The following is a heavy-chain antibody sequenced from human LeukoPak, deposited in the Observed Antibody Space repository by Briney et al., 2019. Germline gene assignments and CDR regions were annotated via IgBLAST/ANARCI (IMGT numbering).Heavy chain of an antibody. Sequence: GGALRLSCAASGFTFSSYGMHGVRQAPGKGLEGVAVIWYDGSNKYYADSVKGRFTISRDNSENTLYLQMNSLRAEDTAVYYCARDQSGYDFGFDYWGQGTLVTVSS. V-gene: IGHV3-33*01. CDR2: IWYDGSNK. CDR3: ARDQSGYDFGFDY. D-gene: IGHD5-12*01. J-gene: IGHJ4*02. CDR1: GFTFSSYG.